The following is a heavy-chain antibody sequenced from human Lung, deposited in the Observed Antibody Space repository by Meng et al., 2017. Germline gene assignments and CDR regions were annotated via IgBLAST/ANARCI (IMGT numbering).Heavy chain of an antibody. CDR2: IKEDGSNI. CDR1: GFTFSTYW. J-gene: IGHJ4*02. D-gene: IGHD2-21*02. V-gene: IGHV3-7*01. CDR3: ARVYIVEVTSETAFDY. Sequence: GESLKISCAASGFTFSTYWMSWVRQAPGKGLEWLANIKEDGSNIYFVDSVKGRFTISRDNSRNSLYLQMNSLRAEDTAVYFCARVYIVEVTSETAFDYWGQGTLVTVSS.